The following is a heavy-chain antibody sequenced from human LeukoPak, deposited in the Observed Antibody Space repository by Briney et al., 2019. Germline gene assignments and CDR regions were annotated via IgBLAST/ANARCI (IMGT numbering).Heavy chain of an antibody. V-gene: IGHV3-23*01. CDR3: AKMLLNYYDTSGGAFDI. CDR2: VSGSGVST. Sequence: GGSLRLSCAASGFTLSSYAMSWVRQAPGKGLEWVSAVSGSGVSTYYVDSVKGRFTISRDNSKNTLYLQMHSLRAEDTAVYYCAKMLLNYYDTSGGAFDIWGQGTMATVSS. CDR1: GFTLSSYA. J-gene: IGHJ3*02. D-gene: IGHD3-22*01.